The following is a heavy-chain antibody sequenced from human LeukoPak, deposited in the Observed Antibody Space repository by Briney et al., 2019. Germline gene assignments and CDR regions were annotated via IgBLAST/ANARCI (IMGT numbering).Heavy chain of an antibody. CDR2: IYYSGST. D-gene: IGHD3-22*01. CDR1: GGSISSYY. Sequence: PSETLSLTCTVSGGSISSYYWSWIRQPPGKGLEWIGYIYYSGSTNYNPSLKSRVTISLDTSENQFSLKLSSVTAADTAAYYCARVHSFDSSGYYYYFDYWGQGTLVTVSS. V-gene: IGHV4-59*01. J-gene: IGHJ4*02. CDR3: ARVHSFDSSGYYYYFDY.